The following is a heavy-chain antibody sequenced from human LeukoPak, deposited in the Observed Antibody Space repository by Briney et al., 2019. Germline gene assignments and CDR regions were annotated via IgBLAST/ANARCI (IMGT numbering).Heavy chain of an antibody. J-gene: IGHJ4*02. V-gene: IGHV3-21*06. CDR3: ARDPSLESNYGVYADF. D-gene: IGHD4-17*01. Sequence: GGSLRLSCTVSGLSFSRFSMIWVRQAPGKGLEWVASVTGRSSYIYYADAVKGRFTISRDNVRNTLYLRMSSLRVEDSAVYYCARDPSLESNYGVYADFWGRGTLVTVS. CDR1: GLSFSRFS. CDR2: VTGRSSYI.